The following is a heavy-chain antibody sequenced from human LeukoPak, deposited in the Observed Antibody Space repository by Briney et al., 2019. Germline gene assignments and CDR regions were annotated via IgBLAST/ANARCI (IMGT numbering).Heavy chain of an antibody. V-gene: IGHV1-18*01. D-gene: IGHD1-26*01. CDR2: ISAYNGNT. CDR1: GYTFTNYI. CDR3: ARGGNYFRFDP. J-gene: IGHJ5*02. Sequence: ASVKVSCKASGYTFTNYIISWVRQAPGQGLEWMGWISAYNGNTNYAQKLQGRVTTTTDTSTATAYMELRSLRSDDTAVYYCARGGNYFRFDPWGQGTLVTVSS.